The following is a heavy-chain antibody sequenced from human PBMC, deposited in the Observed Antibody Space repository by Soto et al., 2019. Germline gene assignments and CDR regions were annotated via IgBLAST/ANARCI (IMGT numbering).Heavy chain of an antibody. D-gene: IGHD2-15*01. CDR1: GFTFSSYA. Sequence: PGGSLRLSCAASGFTFSSYAMSWVRQAPGKGLEWVSAISGSGGSTYYADSVKGRFTISRDNSKNTLYLQMNSLRAEDTAVYYCAKDQRYCSGGSCYSKGLDYWGQGTLVTVSS. V-gene: IGHV3-23*01. J-gene: IGHJ4*02. CDR2: ISGSGGST. CDR3: AKDQRYCSGGSCYSKGLDY.